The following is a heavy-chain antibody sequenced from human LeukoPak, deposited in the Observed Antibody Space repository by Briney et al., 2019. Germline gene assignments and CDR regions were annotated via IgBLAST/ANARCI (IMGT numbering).Heavy chain of an antibody. D-gene: IGHD6-19*01. CDR3: ARVSGWYYYYYMDV. V-gene: IGHV3-66*01. CDR1: GFTFSNYA. CDR2: IYSGGST. Sequence: GGSLRLSCAASGFTFSNYAMSWVRQAPGKGLEWVSVIYSGGSTYYADSVKGRFTISRDNSKNTLYLQMNSLRAEDTAVYYCARVSGWYYYYYMDVWGKGTTVTISS. J-gene: IGHJ6*03.